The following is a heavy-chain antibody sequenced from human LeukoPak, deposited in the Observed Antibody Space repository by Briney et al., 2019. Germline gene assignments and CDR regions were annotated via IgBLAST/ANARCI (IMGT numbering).Heavy chain of an antibody. D-gene: IGHD2-2*01. CDR3: ARESVIVPAADDAFDI. CDR1: GFTFSGHY. J-gene: IGHJ3*02. Sequence: PGGSLRLSCTASGFTFSGHYMSWVRQAPGKGLEWVANIKQDGSYIYYVDSVKGRFTISRDNAKNSLYLQMNSLRAEDTAVYYCARESVIVPAADDAFDIWGQGTMVTVSS. V-gene: IGHV3-7*01. CDR2: IKQDGSYI.